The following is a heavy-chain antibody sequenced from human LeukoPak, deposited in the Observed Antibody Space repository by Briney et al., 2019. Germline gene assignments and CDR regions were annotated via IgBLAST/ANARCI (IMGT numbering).Heavy chain of an antibody. CDR3: ARMWGDHFYYYYYMDV. V-gene: IGHV4-59*12. D-gene: IGHD3-10*01. J-gene: IGHJ6*03. CDR1: GGSISSYY. Sequence: ASETLSLTCTVSGGSISSYYWSWIRQPPGKGLEWIGYIYYSGSTNYNPSLKSRVTISVDTSKNQFSLKLSSVTAADTAVYYCARMWGDHFYYYYYMDVWGKGTTVTISS. CDR2: IYYSGST.